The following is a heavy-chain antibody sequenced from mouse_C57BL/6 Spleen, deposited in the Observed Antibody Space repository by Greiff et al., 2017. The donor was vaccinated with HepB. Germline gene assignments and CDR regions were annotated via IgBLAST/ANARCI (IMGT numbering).Heavy chain of an antibody. CDR1: GFTFSDYG. Sequence: EVMLVEPGGGLVKPGGSLKLSCAASGFTFSDYGMHWVRQAPEQGLEWVAYISSGSSTIYYADTVKGRFTISRDNAKNTLFLQMTSLRSEDTAMYYCAREGWDGAYWGQGTLVTVSA. D-gene: IGHD4-1*01. CDR2: ISSGSSTI. CDR3: AREGWDGAY. V-gene: IGHV5-17*01. J-gene: IGHJ3*01.